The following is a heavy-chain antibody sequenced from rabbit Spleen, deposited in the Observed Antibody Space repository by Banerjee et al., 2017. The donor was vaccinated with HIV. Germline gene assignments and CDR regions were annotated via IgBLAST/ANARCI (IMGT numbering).Heavy chain of an antibody. D-gene: IGHD1-1*01. CDR3: ARNYVNTFDP. CDR1: GFDFSAYG. V-gene: IGHV1S47*01. CDR2: IKNGEAST. Sequence: QEQLKEAGGGLVQPGGSLTLSCKASGFDFSAYGVSWVRQAPGKGLEWIGYIKNGEASTYYATWAKGRFTISRTSSTTVTLQMTSLTAADTATYFCARNYVNTFDPWGPGTLVTVS. J-gene: IGHJ2*01.